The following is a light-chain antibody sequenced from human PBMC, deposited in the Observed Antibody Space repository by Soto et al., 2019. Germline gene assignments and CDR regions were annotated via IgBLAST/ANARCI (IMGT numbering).Light chain of an antibody. CDR1: RNIRSD. CDR2: AAS. Sequence: IQLTQIPASLSACVGDRVTITCRAGRNIRSDLGWYQQKLGKAPKLLIYAASNLQGGVPSRFSGSGSGTEFTLTISSLQPEDVATYYCLQDNDYPLTFGGGTKVDMK. J-gene: IGKJ4*01. CDR3: LQDNDYPLT. V-gene: IGKV1-6*01.